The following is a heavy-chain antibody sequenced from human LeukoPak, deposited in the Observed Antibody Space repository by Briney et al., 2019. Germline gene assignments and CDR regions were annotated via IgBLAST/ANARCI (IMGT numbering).Heavy chain of an antibody. CDR2: ISGSGGST. V-gene: IGHV3-23*01. CDR3: AKRPGGFYYDSSDYYDY. J-gene: IGHJ4*02. Sequence: GASLRLSCAASGFTFSSYAMNWVRQAPGKGLEWVSTISGSGGSTYYADSVKGRFTISRDNSKNTLYLQTSSLRAEDTAIYYCAKRPGGFYYDSSDYYDYWGQGTLVTVSS. CDR1: GFTFSSYA. D-gene: IGHD3-22*01.